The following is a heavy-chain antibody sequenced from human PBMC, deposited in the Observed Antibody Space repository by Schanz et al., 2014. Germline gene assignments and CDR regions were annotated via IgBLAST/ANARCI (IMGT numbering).Heavy chain of an antibody. Sequence: EADLVESGGGLIQRGESLRLSCSASGFSFSSYSMSWVRQAPGKGLEWVSALSGSGGSTYYADSVKDRFTISRDNSKNTLYLQMNTLRAEDTAVYYCARDRGYCSGGSCLTFDYWGQGTLVTVSS. J-gene: IGHJ4*02. V-gene: IGHV3-23*04. D-gene: IGHD2-15*01. CDR3: ARDRGYCSGGSCLTFDY. CDR2: LSGSGGST. CDR1: GFSFSSYS.